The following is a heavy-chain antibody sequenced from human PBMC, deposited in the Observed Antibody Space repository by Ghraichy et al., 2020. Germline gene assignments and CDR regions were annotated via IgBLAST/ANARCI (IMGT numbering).Heavy chain of an antibody. D-gene: IGHD3-3*01. V-gene: IGHV3-9*01. CDR3: AKDNPRSDFWSGYSGANWFDP. CDR2: ISWNSGSI. CDR1: GFTFDDYA. Sequence: GGSLRLSCAASGFTFDDYAMHWVRQAPGKGLEWVSGISWNSGSIGYADSVKGRFTISRDNAKNSLYLQMNSLRAEDTALYYCAKDNPRSDFWSGYSGANWFDPWGQGTLVTVSS. J-gene: IGHJ5*02.